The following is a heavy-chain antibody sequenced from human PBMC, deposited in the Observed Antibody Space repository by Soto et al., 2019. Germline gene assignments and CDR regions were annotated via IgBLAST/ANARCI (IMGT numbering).Heavy chain of an antibody. V-gene: IGHV1-8*01. Sequence: QVQLVQSGTEVKKPGASVKVSCKASGYTFTSHDINWVRQATGQGLEWMGWMNPNSGNTGYAQKFQGRVTMTRNTSISTAYMELSSMRSEDTAVYYCARWDYGVYARFDYWGQGTLVTVSS. CDR1: GYTFTSHD. CDR3: ARWDYGVYARFDY. CDR2: MNPNSGNT. D-gene: IGHD4-17*01. J-gene: IGHJ4*02.